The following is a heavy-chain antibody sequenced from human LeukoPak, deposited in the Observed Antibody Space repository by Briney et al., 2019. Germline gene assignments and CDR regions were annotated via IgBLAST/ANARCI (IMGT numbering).Heavy chain of an antibody. CDR2: ISWDGGST. Sequence: GGSLRLSCAASGFTFDDYAMHWVRQAPGKGLEWVSLISWDGGSTYYADSVKGRFTISRDNSKNSLYLQMNSLRAEDTALYYCAKSPAADHRGYYYYMDVWGKGTTVTVSS. CDR3: AKSPAADHRGYYYYMDV. J-gene: IGHJ6*03. V-gene: IGHV3-43D*03. CDR1: GFTFDDYA. D-gene: IGHD6-13*01.